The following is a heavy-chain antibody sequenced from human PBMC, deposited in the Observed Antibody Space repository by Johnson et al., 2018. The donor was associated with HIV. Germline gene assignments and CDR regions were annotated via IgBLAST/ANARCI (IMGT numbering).Heavy chain of an antibody. V-gene: IGHV3-66*01. CDR1: GLSVSSYY. J-gene: IGHJ3*02. CDR2: LSSGGDT. D-gene: IGHD6-13*01. CDR3: ARGPGYSSSWYVNTDAFDM. Sequence: EVLLLESGGGLVQPGGSLRLSCAASGLSVSSYYMSWVRQAPGKGLEWVSVLSSGGDTYYTDSVNGRFTISRDNSKNTLYLQMNSLRAEDTALYYCARGPGYSSSWYVNTDAFDMWGQGTMVTVSS.